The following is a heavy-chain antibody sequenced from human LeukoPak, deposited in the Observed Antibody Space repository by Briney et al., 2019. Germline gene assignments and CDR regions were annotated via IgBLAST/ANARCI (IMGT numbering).Heavy chain of an antibody. V-gene: IGHV3-64D*06. J-gene: IGHJ4*02. CDR1: GFTFSNYA. Sequence: GGSLRLSCSASGFTFSNYAMHWVRQAPGKGLEYVSTISNNGGNTNYADSVKGRFTISRDNSKNTLYLQMSSLRAEDTAVYYCVKAAGSWYGYFDYWGQGTLVTVSS. CDR2: ISNNGGNT. D-gene: IGHD6-13*01. CDR3: VKAAGSWYGYFDY.